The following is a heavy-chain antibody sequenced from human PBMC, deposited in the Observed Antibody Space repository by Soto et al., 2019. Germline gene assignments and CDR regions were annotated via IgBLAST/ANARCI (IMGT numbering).Heavy chain of an antibody. CDR2: IYYSGST. Sequence: SETLSLTCTVSGGSISSSSYYWGWIRQPPGKGLEWIGSIYYSGSTYYNPSLKSRVTISVDTSKNQFSLKLSSVTAADTAVYYCARQCSGGSCYSEPDYWGQGTLVTVSS. CDR3: ARQCSGGSCYSEPDY. D-gene: IGHD2-15*01. CDR1: GGSISSSSYY. V-gene: IGHV4-39*01. J-gene: IGHJ4*02.